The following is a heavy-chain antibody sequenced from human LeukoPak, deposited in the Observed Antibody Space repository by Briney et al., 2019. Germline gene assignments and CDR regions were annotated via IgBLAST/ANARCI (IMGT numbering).Heavy chain of an antibody. J-gene: IGHJ4*02. Sequence: SETLSLTCTVSGGSISSSSYYWGWIRQPPGKGLEWIGSIYYSGSTYYNPSLKSRVTISVDTSKNQFSLKLSSVTAADTAVYYCSLEWLLGPPHWGQGTLVTVSS. CDR3: SLEWLLGPPH. CDR1: GGSISSSSYY. CDR2: IYYSGST. D-gene: IGHD3-3*01. V-gene: IGHV4-39*07.